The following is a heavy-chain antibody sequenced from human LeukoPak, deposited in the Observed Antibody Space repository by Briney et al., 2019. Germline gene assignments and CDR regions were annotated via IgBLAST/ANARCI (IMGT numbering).Heavy chain of an antibody. J-gene: IGHJ4*02. Sequence: GESLKISCKGSGYSFPSYWITWVRQMPGKGLEWMGRIGPSDSYTNYSPSFQGHVTISADKSISTAYLQWSSLKASDTAMYYCARSYSGYDYLDYWGQGTLVTVSS. D-gene: IGHD5-12*01. CDR1: GYSFPSYW. CDR3: ARSYSGYDYLDY. V-gene: IGHV5-10-1*01. CDR2: IGPSDSYT.